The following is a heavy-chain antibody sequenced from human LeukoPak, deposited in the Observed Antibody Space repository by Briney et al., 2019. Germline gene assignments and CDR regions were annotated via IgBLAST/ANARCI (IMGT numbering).Heavy chain of an antibody. D-gene: IGHD4-17*01. Sequence: ASVKVSCKTSGYTFTDFSIHWVRQAPGQGLEWMGIINPTGGSAGFAQKFQGRVTMTRDMSTSTFYMELSSLRSEDTAVYYCARVRYGDYGFRDYYYYYMDVWGKGTTVTISS. CDR2: INPTGGSA. J-gene: IGHJ6*03. CDR1: GYTFTDFS. V-gene: IGHV1-46*01. CDR3: ARVRYGDYGFRDYYYYYMDV.